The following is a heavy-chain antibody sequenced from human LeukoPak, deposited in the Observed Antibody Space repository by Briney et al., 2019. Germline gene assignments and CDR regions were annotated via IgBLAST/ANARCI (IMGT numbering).Heavy chain of an antibody. J-gene: IGHJ5*02. D-gene: IGHD1-20*01. CDR3: ARDHTTLTGLIQYFDP. CDR1: NYSISSSHY. V-gene: IGHV4-38-2*02. CDR2: IYHSGGST. Sequence: SETLSLTCTVSNYSISSSHYWGWIRQSPGKGLEWIGSIYHSGGSTFYNPSLESRITISVDTSKNQFSLKLNSVTAADTAVYYCARDHTTLTGLIQYFDPWGQGTLVTVSS.